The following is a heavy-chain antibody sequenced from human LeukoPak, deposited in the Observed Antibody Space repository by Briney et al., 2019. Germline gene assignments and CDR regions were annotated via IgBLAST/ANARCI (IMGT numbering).Heavy chain of an antibody. Sequence: ASVKVSRKASGYTXTSYGISWVRQAPGQGLEWMGWISAKNGNTNYAQKVQGRVTMTTDTSTSTAYMELRSLSSDDTAVYYCARDTEWEKNPDYFDYWGQGTLVTVFS. CDR3: ARDTEWEKNPDYFDY. D-gene: IGHD1-26*01. CDR1: GYTXTSYG. J-gene: IGHJ4*02. V-gene: IGHV1-18*01. CDR2: ISAKNGNT.